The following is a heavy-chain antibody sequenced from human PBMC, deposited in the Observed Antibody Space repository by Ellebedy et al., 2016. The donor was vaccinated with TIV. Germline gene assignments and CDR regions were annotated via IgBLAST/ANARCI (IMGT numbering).Heavy chain of an antibody. V-gene: IGHV1-2*02. CDR3: VRDLTNQVTGDY. CDR1: GYRFTAYY. Sequence: AASVKVSCKTSGYRFTAYYIHWVRQAPGQGPEWVGWINPDNGVTVYEQKLQGRVTITGDTSISTVYMELSSLRSDDTAIYSCVRDLTNQVTGDYWGQGPLVFVSS. J-gene: IGHJ4*02. CDR2: INPDNGVT. D-gene: IGHD1-20*01.